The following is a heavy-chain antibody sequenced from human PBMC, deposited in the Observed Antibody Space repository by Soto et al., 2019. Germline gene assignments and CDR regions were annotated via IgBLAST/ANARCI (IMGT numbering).Heavy chain of an antibody. CDR3: ARSKYYYYFDY. V-gene: IGHV4-31*03. CDR1: GGSISSGVYY. Sequence: SETLSLTCTVSGGSISSGVYYWSWIRQHPGKGLEWIGYIYYSGITYYNPSLKSRVTISVDTSKNQFSLKLSSVTAADTAVYYCARSKYYYYFDYWGQGTLVTVSS. J-gene: IGHJ4*02. D-gene: IGHD3-10*01. CDR2: IYYSGIT.